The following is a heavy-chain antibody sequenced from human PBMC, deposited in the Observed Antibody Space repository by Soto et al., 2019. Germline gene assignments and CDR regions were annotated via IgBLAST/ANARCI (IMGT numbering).Heavy chain of an antibody. CDR2: ISYDGNTK. D-gene: IGHD5-12*01. CDR1: GFIFSGYA. V-gene: IGHV3-30-3*01. CDR3: AKETSAYEIDY. Sequence: VKLVESGGGVVQPGRSLRLSCAASGFIFSGYAMHWVRQAPGKGLEWVAVISYDGNTKYYADSVKGRFTVSRDNSKNTLYVQMNNLSAEDTAMYYCAKETSAYEIDYWGQGTLVNVSS. J-gene: IGHJ4*02.